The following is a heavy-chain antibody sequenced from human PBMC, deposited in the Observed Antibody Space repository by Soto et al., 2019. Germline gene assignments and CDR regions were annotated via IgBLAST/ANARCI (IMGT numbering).Heavy chain of an antibody. V-gene: IGHV4-59*12. CDR3: ARGRVAVAGTGYYYGMDV. J-gene: IGHJ6*02. CDR1: GGSISSYY. Sequence: SETLSLTCTVSGGSISSYYWSWIRQPPGKGLQWIGYIYYSGSTNYNPSLKSRVTISVDTSKNQFSLKLSSVTAADTAVYYCARGRVAVAGTGYYYGMDVWGQGTTVTVSS. D-gene: IGHD6-19*01. CDR2: IYYSGST.